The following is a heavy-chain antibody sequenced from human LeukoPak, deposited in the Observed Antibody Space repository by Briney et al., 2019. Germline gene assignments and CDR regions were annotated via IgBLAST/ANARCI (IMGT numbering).Heavy chain of an antibody. J-gene: IGHJ4*02. CDR1: GGSFSGYY. D-gene: IGHD5-12*01. Sequence: PSETLSLTCAVYGGSFSGYYWSWIRQPPGKGLEWIGEINHSGSTNYNPSLQSRVTISVDTSKNQFSLKLSSVTAADTAVYYCAGERNKWLRSSFDYWGQGTLVTVSS. V-gene: IGHV4-34*01. CDR3: AGERNKWLRSSFDY. CDR2: INHSGST.